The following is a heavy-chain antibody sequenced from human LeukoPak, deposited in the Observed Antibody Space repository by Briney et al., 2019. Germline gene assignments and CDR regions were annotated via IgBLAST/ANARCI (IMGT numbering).Heavy chain of an antibody. D-gene: IGHD3-9*01. V-gene: IGHV1-46*01. J-gene: IGHJ4*02. CDR2: INPSGGST. CDR1: GYTFTSYY. Sequence: ASVKVSCTASGYTFTSYYMHWVRQAPGQGLEWMGIINPSGGSTSYAHKFQGRVTMTRDTSTNTVYMELSSLRSEDTAVYYCARGGQYGYYNRYWGQGTLVTVSS. CDR3: ARGGQYGYYNRY.